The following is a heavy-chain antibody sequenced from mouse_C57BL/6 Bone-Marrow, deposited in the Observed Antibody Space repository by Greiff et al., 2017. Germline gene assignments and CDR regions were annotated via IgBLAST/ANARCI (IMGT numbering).Heavy chain of an antibody. V-gene: IGHV1-55*01. J-gene: IGHJ3*01. CDR1: GYTFTSYW. CDR3: ARKGFAY. CDR2: IYPGSGST. Sequence: QVQLQQSGAELVKPGASVKMSCKASGYTFTSYWITWVKQRPGQGLEWIGDIYPGSGSTNYNEKFKSKATLTVDTTSSTAYMQLSSLTSEDSAVYYCARKGFAYWGQGTLVTVSA.